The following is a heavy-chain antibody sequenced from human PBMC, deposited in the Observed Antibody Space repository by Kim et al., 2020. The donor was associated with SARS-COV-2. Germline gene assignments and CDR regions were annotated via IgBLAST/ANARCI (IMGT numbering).Heavy chain of an antibody. CDR3: ARRIILTGFDP. CDR1: GGSISSYY. Sequence: SETLSLTCTVSGGSISSYYWSWIRQPPGKGLEWIGYIYYSGSTNYNPSLKSRVTISVHTSKNQFSLKLSSVTAADTAVYYCARRIILTGFDPWGQGTLVTVSS. J-gene: IGHJ5*02. D-gene: IGHD3-9*01. CDR2: IYYSGST. V-gene: IGHV4-59*08.